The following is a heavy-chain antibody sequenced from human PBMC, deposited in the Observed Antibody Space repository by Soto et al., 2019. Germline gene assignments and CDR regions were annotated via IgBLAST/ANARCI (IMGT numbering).Heavy chain of an antibody. Sequence: EVQLVESGGGLVQPGGSLRLSCAASGFTFSSYSMNWVRQAPGKGLEWVSYISSSSSTIYYADSVKGRFTISRDNAKNSLYLQMSSLRDEDTAVYYCARDPDLVGARGVDYWGQGTLVTVSS. D-gene: IGHD1-26*01. CDR1: GFTFSSYS. V-gene: IGHV3-48*02. CDR2: ISSSSSTI. J-gene: IGHJ4*02. CDR3: ARDPDLVGARGVDY.